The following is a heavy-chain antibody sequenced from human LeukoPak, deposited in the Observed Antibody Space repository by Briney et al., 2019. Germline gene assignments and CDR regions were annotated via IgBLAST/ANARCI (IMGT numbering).Heavy chain of an antibody. CDR3: ERHKGGPYDFWSGRYNWFDP. D-gene: IGHD3-3*01. CDR1: GGSISSSSYY. CDR2: IYYSGST. V-gene: IGHV4-39*01. Sequence: SETLSLTCTVSGGSISSSSYYWGWIRQPPGKGLEWIGSIYYSGSTYYNPSLKSRVTISVDTSKNQFSLKLSSVTAADTAVYYCERHKGGPYDFWSGRYNWFDPWGQGTLVTVSS. J-gene: IGHJ5*02.